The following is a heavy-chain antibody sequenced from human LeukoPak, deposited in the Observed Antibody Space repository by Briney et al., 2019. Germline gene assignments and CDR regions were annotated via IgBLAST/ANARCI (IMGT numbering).Heavy chain of an antibody. CDR1: GFTFTNYN. D-gene: IGHD5-18*01. V-gene: IGHV3-48*02. J-gene: IGHJ4*02. Sequence: GGSLRLSCAASGFTFTNYNMNWVRQAPGKGLEWVSYITSSSTTIYYADSVKGRFTISSDNAKNSLYLQMNSLGDEDTAVYYCARGHTSMGRTFDYWGQGTLVTVSS. CDR3: ARGHTSMGRTFDY. CDR2: ITSSSTTI.